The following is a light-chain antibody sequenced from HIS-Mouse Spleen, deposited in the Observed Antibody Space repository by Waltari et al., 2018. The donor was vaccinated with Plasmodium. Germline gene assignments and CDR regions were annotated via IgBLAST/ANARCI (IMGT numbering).Light chain of an antibody. CDR2: WAP. Sequence: DIVMTQSPDSLAVSLGERATINCKSSKSVLYSSNNKNYLAWYQQKPGQPPKLLICWAPTRESGVPDRFSGSGSGTDFTLTISSLQAEDVAVYYCQQYYSTPYTFGQGTKLEIK. J-gene: IGKJ2*01. CDR3: QQYYSTPYT. CDR1: KSVLYSSNNKNY. V-gene: IGKV4-1*01.